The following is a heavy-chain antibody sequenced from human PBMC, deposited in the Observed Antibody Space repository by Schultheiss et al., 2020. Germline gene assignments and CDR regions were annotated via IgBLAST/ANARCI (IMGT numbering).Heavy chain of an antibody. CDR1: GGSFTTYH. D-gene: IGHD5-12*01. J-gene: IGHJ4*02. Sequence: GSLRLSCAVYGGSFTTYHWSWIRKSPGKGLEWIGYIYYSGSTNYNPSLKSRVTISVDTSKIQFSLKLSSVTAADTAVYYCARGGVVAKLDYWGQGTLVTVSS. CDR3: ARGGVVAKLDY. CDR2: IYYSGST. V-gene: IGHV4-59*12.